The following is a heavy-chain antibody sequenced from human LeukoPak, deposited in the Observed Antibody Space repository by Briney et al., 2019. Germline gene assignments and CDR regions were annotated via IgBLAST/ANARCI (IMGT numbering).Heavy chain of an antibody. J-gene: IGHJ5*02. Sequence: PSETLSLTCTVSGGSISSYYWSWIRQPAGKGLEWIGRISSSGSTNYNPSLKSRVTISVDTSKNQFSLKLSSVTAADTAVYYCARGDGDYGWFDPWGQGTLVTVSS. CDR3: ARGDGDYGWFDP. V-gene: IGHV4-4*07. CDR1: GGSISSYY. D-gene: IGHD4-17*01. CDR2: ISSSGST.